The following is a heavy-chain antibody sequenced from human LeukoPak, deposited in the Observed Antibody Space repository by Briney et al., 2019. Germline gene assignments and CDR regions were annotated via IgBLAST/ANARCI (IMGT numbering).Heavy chain of an antibody. Sequence: SETLSLTCAVSGGSISSGGYSWSWIRQPPGKGLEWIGHIYHSGSTYYNPSLKSRVTISVDRSKNQFSLKLSSVTAADTAVYYCARGYYYDSSGYSGTFDYWGQGTLVTVSS. J-gene: IGHJ4*02. CDR2: IYHSGST. CDR1: GGSISSGGYS. V-gene: IGHV4-30-2*01. CDR3: ARGYYYDSSGYSGTFDY. D-gene: IGHD3-22*01.